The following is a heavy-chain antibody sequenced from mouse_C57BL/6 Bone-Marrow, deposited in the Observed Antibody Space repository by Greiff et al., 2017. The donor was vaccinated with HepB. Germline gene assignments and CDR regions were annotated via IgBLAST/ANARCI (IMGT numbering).Heavy chain of an antibody. CDR1: GFTFSSYA. J-gene: IGHJ2*01. CDR3: ARDRGGNYPYFDD. CDR2: ISDGGSYT. V-gene: IGHV5-4*01. D-gene: IGHD2-1*01. Sequence: EVQGVESGGGLVKPGGSLKLSCAASGFTFSSYAMSWVRQTPEKRLEWVATISDGGSYTYYPDNVKGRFTISRDNAKNNLYLQMSHLKSEDTAMYYCARDRGGNYPYFDDWGQGTTLTVSS.